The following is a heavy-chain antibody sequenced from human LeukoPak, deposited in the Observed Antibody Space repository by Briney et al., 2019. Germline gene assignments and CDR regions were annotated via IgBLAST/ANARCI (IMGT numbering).Heavy chain of an antibody. J-gene: IGHJ4*02. Sequence: GASVKVSCKASGYTFTSYYMHWVRQAPGQGLEWMGIINPSGGSTSYAQKLQGRVTMTTDTSTSTAYMELRSLRSDDTAVYYCARDHYDFWSGYYWGQGTLVTVSS. CDR3: ARDHYDFWSGYY. D-gene: IGHD3-3*01. V-gene: IGHV1-46*01. CDR1: GYTFTSYY. CDR2: INPSGGST.